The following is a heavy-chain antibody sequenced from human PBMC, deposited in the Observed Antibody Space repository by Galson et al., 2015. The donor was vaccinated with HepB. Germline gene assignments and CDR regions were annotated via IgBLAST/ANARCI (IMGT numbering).Heavy chain of an antibody. D-gene: IGHD3-3*01. Sequence: SLRLSCAASGFTVSSNYMSWVRQAPGKGLEWVSVIYSGGSTYYADSVKGRFTISRDNSKNTLYLQMNSLRAEDTAVYYCARTDFWSGGIHDYWGQGTLVTVSS. V-gene: IGHV3-53*01. CDR1: GFTVSSNY. CDR2: IYSGGST. J-gene: IGHJ4*02. CDR3: ARTDFWSGGIHDY.